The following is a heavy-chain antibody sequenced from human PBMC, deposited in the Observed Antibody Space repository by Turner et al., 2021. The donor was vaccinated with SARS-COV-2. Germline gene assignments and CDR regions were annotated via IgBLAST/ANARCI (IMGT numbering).Heavy chain of an antibody. CDR3: VVPAAVMWATMGAFDI. V-gene: IGHV3-23*01. CDR1: GFTFSNYA. Sequence: EVQLLESGGGLVQPGGSLRLSCAAYGFTFSNYAMSWVRQAPGKGLEWVSAIRGSGGSAFYADSVKGRFTISRDNSKNTLYLQMNSLRAEDTAVYYCVVPAAVMWATMGAFDIWGQGTMVTVSS. J-gene: IGHJ3*02. D-gene: IGHD5-12*01. CDR2: IRGSGGSA.